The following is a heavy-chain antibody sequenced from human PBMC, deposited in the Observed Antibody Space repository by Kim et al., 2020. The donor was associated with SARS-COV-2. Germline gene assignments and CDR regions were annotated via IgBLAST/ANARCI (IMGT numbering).Heavy chain of an antibody. J-gene: IGHJ4*02. D-gene: IGHD6-6*01. Sequence: SETLSLTCAVYGGSFSGYYWSWIRQPPGKGLEWIGEINHSGSTNYNPSLKSRVTISVDTSKNQFSLKLSSVTAADTAVYYCARNFWQLEPRLDYWGQGTL. CDR3: ARNFWQLEPRLDY. CDR1: GGSFSGYY. V-gene: IGHV4-34*01. CDR2: INHSGST.